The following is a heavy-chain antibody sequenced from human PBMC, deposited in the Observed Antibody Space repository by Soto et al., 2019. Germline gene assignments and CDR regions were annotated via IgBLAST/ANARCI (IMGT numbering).Heavy chain of an antibody. CDR3: AKTAGSSSWYHTPFDL. Sequence: SETLSRTSAVDGGSFSGYCGSCISQPPGKGLEWIGEINHSGSTNYNPPLKSRVTISVDTSKNQFSLNLSSVTAADTAVYYCAKTAGSSSWYHTPFDLWGPAILVTVSS. D-gene: IGHD6-13*01. CDR2: INHSGST. CDR1: GGSFSGYC. V-gene: IGHV4-34*01. J-gene: IGHJ4*02.